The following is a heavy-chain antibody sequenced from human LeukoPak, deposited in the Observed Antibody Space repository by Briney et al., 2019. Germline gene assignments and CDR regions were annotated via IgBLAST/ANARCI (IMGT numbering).Heavy chain of an antibody. CDR1: GGSLSSGGSY. CDR3: ARHALDTAMDSFWFAP. Sequence: SQTLSLTCTVSGGSLSSGGSYWGWLRQPPGTGLEGIGYIYYSGRTNYNPSLKSRVTISVDTSKNQFSLKLSSVTAADTAVYYCARHALDTAMDSFWFAPWGQGTLVTVSS. J-gene: IGHJ5*02. CDR2: IYYSGRT. V-gene: IGHV4-61*08. D-gene: IGHD5-18*01.